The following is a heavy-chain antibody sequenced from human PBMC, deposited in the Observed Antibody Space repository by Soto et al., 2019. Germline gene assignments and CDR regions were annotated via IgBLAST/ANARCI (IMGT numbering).Heavy chain of an antibody. J-gene: IGHJ5*02. Sequence: GGSLRLCCSASGFTSSSYAMHGVRQAPGKGLEHVSAISSNGGSTYYADSVKGRFTISRDNSKNTLYLQMSSLRAEDTAVYYCVKGIVGATSGNWFDPWGQGTLVTVSS. CDR3: VKGIVGATSGNWFDP. CDR1: GFTSSSYA. D-gene: IGHD1-26*01. V-gene: IGHV3-64D*06. CDR2: ISSNGGST.